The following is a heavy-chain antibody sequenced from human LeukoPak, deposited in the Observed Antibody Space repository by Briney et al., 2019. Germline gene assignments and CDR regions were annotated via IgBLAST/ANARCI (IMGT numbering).Heavy chain of an antibody. CDR2: IYYSGST. V-gene: IGHV4-59*08. Sequence: PSETLSLTCTVSGGSISSYYWSWIRQPPGKGLEWIGYIYYSGSTNYNPSLKSRVTISVDTSKNQFSLKLSSVTAADTAVYYCARPRGTTIAVSYFEYWGQGTLVTVSS. CDR3: ARPRGTTIAVSYFEY. J-gene: IGHJ4*02. D-gene: IGHD6-19*01. CDR1: GGSISSYY.